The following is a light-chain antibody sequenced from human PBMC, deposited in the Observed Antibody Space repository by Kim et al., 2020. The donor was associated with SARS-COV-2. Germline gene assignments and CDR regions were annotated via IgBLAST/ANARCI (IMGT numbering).Light chain of an antibody. CDR2: AAS. CDR1: QGISNY. V-gene: IGKV1-27*01. Sequence: DIQMTQFPSSLSASVGDRVTLTCRASQGISNYLAWYQQKPGKVPKLLIYAASTLQSGVPSRFSGSGSGTDFTLTISSLQPEGVATYYCQEYKSAPRTFGQGAKVDIK. CDR3: QEYKSAPRT. J-gene: IGKJ1*01.